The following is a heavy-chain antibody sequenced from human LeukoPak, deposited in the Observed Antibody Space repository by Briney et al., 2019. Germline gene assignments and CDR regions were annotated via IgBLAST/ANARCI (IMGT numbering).Heavy chain of an antibody. CDR1: GFTFSSFE. CDR3: ARDSRDTAMVTCFDY. J-gene: IGHJ4*02. CDR2: ISSSAGTT. D-gene: IGHD5-18*01. Sequence: GGSLRLSCAASGFTFSSFEMNWVRQAPGRGLEWVSYISSSAGTTYYADSVKGRFTISRDNARNSLYLQMNSLRAEDTAVYYCARDSRDTAMVTCFDYWGQGTLVTVSS. V-gene: IGHV3-48*03.